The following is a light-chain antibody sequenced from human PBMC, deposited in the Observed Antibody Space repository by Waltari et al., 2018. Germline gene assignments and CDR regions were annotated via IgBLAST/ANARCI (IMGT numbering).Light chain of an antibody. V-gene: IGKV1-5*03. CDR1: QSISTW. CDR3: QQYNTYPRT. CDR2: KAS. J-gene: IGKJ1*01. Sequence: DIQMTQSPSTLSASVGDRVTTICRASQSISTWLAWYQQKPGKAPKILIYKASTVERGVPSRFSGGGSGTEFTLTISSLQPDDFATYYCQQYNTYPRTFGQGTKVEIK.